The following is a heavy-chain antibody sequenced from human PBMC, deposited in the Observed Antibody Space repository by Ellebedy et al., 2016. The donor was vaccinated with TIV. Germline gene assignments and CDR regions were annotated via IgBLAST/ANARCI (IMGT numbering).Heavy chain of an antibody. CDR3: VRDVWVSPEGGRFDP. CDR2: ITGDGSDT. J-gene: IGHJ5*02. V-gene: IGHV3-74*01. D-gene: IGHD1-26*01. Sequence: PGESLRLSCVASGFTFNNYWIHWVRQPPGEGLVWVARITGDGSDTVYADSVEGRFTISRDNAKNTVYLQMNSLRADDAAMYYCVRDVWVSPEGGRFDPWGQGTLVTVSS. CDR1: GFTFNNYW.